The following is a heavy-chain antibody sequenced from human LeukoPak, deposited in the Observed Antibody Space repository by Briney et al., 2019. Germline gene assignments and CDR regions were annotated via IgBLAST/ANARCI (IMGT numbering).Heavy chain of an antibody. CDR2: IIPIFGTA. CDR1: GGTFSSYA. Sequence: SVKVSCKASGGTFSSYAISWVRQAPGQGLEWMGGIIPIFGTANYAQKFQGRVTITADESTSTAYMELSSLRSEDTAVYYCARGPHSSSWYYYYYYGMDVWGQGTTVTVSS. V-gene: IGHV1-69*13. D-gene: IGHD6-13*01. CDR3: ARGPHSSSWYYYYYYGMDV. J-gene: IGHJ6*02.